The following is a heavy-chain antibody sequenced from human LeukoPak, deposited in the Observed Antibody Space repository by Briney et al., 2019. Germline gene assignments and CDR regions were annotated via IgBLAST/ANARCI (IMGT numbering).Heavy chain of an antibody. Sequence: MSSETLSLTCAVYGGSFSGYYWSWIRQPPGKGLEWIGEINHSGSTNYNPSLKSRVTISVDTSKNQFSLKLSSVTAADTAVYYCARLRSSHSWFDPWGQGTLVTVSS. CDR2: INHSGST. CDR1: GGSFSGYY. CDR3: ARLRSSHSWFDP. V-gene: IGHV4-34*01. J-gene: IGHJ5*02. D-gene: IGHD3-10*02.